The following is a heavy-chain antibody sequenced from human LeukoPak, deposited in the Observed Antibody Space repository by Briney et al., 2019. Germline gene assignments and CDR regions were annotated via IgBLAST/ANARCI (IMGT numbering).Heavy chain of an antibody. CDR2: IKTDGSET. D-gene: IGHD4-17*01. V-gene: IGHV3-7*03. CDR1: GFSFSAYW. Sequence: GGSLRLSCAASGFSFSAYWMSWVRQVPGKGLEWVANIKTDGSETHYVDSVRGRFTISRDNAQNSLSLQMNSLRAEDSALYYCTKDMMSGDGDYVFDYWGRGTLVTVSS. J-gene: IGHJ4*02. CDR3: TKDMMSGDGDYVFDY.